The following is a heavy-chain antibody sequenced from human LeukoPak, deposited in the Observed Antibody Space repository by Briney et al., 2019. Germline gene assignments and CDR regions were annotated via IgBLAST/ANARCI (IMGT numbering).Heavy chain of an antibody. J-gene: IGHJ4*02. V-gene: IGHV4-59*11. Sequence: SETLSLPCPVSGGSISRHYWSWIRQPPGKGLEWIGCIYYSGSTNYNPSLKSRVTLSVDTSKNQFSLKLSSVTAADTAVYYCARAPGELLVRIAVAGTWYFDYWGQGTLVTVSS. CDR2: IYYSGST. CDR1: GGSISRHY. CDR3: ARAPGELLVRIAVAGTWYFDY. D-gene: IGHD6-19*01.